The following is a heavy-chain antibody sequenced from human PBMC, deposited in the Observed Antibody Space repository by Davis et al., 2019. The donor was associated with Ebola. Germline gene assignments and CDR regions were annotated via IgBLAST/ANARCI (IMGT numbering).Heavy chain of an antibody. CDR2: IYPADSDT. CDR1: GYSFTTYW. Sequence: GESLKISCKGSGYSFTTYWIAWVRQMPGKGLEWMGFIYPADSDTRYSPSFEGQVTISADKSISTAYLQWSSLKASDTAIYFCARGVGITVTGIDYWGQGTLLTVSS. V-gene: IGHV5-51*01. D-gene: IGHD6-19*01. J-gene: IGHJ4*02. CDR3: ARGVGITVTGIDY.